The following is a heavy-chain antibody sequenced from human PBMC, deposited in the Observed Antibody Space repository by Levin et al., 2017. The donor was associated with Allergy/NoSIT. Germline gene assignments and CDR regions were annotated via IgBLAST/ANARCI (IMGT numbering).Heavy chain of an antibody. J-gene: IGHJ1*01. CDR2: ISGSGGST. D-gene: IGHD6-19*01. CDR1: GFTFSSYA. V-gene: IGHV3-23*01. Sequence: QPGGSLRLSCAASGFTFSSYAMSWVRQAPGKGLEWVSGISGSGGSTYYADSVKGRFTISRDNSKSTLYLQMNSLRGEDTAMYYCAKDRAVAGTMGAFQHWGQGTLVTVSS. CDR3: AKDRAVAGTMGAFQH.